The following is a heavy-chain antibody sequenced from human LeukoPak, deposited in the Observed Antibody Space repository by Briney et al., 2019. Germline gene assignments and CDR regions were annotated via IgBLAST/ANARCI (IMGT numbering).Heavy chain of an antibody. CDR1: GDSISSGPYF. Sequence: SETLSLTCTVSGDSISSGPYFWGWIRQPPGKGLEWLGNIHYTGSTYYKSSLRNRATMSVDTSKNQCSLMLRSVTAADTAMYYCARLDGGQLGHCSSTSCNGAFDIWGQGAMVTVSS. V-gene: IGHV4-39*07. CDR3: ARLDGGQLGHCSSTSCNGAFDI. J-gene: IGHJ3*02. CDR2: IHYTGST. D-gene: IGHD2-2*01.